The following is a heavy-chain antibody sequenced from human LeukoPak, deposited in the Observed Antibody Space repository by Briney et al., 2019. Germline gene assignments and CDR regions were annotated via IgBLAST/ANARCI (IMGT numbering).Heavy chain of an antibody. CDR2: INPNNGGT. Sequence: ASVKVSCKASGYIFTDNYMHWVRQAPGHGLEWMGWINPNNGGTKYAQKIQGRVTMTRDTSISTAFMELSRLRSDDTATYYCARAGGVTVTTTWGQGTLVTVSS. CDR1: GYIFTDNY. CDR3: ARAGGVTVTTT. D-gene: IGHD4-11*01. V-gene: IGHV1-2*02. J-gene: IGHJ5*02.